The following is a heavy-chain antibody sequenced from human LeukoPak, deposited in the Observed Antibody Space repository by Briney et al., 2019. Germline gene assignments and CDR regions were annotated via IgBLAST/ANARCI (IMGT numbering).Heavy chain of an antibody. CDR3: ARGGIDIVTVPVSNWFDP. CDR1: GYTFINYG. J-gene: IGHJ5*02. CDR2: SSPYNGKT. D-gene: IGHD2/OR15-2a*01. Sequence: ASGKVSCKASGYTFINYGITWVRQAPGQGLEWMGWSSPYNGKTNYAQKLQGRVTMTTDTSTNTAYMELRSLRSDDTAVYYCARGGIDIVTVPVSNWFDPWGQGTLVTVSS. V-gene: IGHV1-18*01.